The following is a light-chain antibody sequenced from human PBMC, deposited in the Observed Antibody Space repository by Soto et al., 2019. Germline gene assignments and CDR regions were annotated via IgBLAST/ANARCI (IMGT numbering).Light chain of an antibody. CDR1: QSVSSSY. V-gene: IGKV3-20*01. CDR3: QQYSSSLWT. Sequence: EIVFTQSPGTLSLSPGERATLSCTARQSVSSSYLTWYQQKPGQAPRLLISGASNRATGIPDRFSGSGSGTDFTLTISSVEPEDFAVYYCQQYSSSLWTFGQGTKVDIK. J-gene: IGKJ1*01. CDR2: GAS.